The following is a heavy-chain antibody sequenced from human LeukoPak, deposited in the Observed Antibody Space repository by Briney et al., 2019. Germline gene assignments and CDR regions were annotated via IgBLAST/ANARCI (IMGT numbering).Heavy chain of an antibody. D-gene: IGHD6-13*01. CDR3: ARGECDSSSPLWYYYMDV. V-gene: IGHV1-69*05. Sequence: SVKVSCKASGGTFSSYAISWVRQAPGQGLEWMGGIIPIFGTANYAQKFQGRVTITTDESTSTAYMELSSLRSEDTAVYYCARGECDSSSPLWYYYMDVWGKGTTVTVSS. J-gene: IGHJ6*03. CDR1: GGTFSSYA. CDR2: IIPIFGTA.